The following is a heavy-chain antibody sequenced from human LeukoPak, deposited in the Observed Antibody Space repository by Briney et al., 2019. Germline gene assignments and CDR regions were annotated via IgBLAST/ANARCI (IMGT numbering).Heavy chain of an antibody. D-gene: IGHD1-26*01. CDR1: GFTFTSSA. CDR3: AAAYSGSYLYFDL. V-gene: IGHV1-58*01. CDR2: IVVGSGNT. Sequence: ASVNVSCKASGFTFTSSAVQWVRQARGQRLEWIGWIVVGSGNTNYAQKFQERVTITRDMSTSTAYMELSSLRSEDTAVYYCAAAYSGSYLYFDLWGRGTLVTVSS. J-gene: IGHJ2*01.